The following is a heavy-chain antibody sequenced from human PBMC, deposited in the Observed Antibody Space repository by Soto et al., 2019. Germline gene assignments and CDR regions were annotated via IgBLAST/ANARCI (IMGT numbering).Heavy chain of an antibody. CDR1: GYSFIDYY. CDR2: ISPKSGGT. J-gene: IGHJ4*02. D-gene: IGHD3-22*01. Sequence: QVQLVQSGAEVKKPGASVKVSCEASGYSFIDYYTHWVRQAPGQGFEWMGRISPKSGGTNYAQKFEGRVTLSWDTSLNTAYMELSSLKSDDTAVYYCARPPGYISDLYYFDLWGQGTRVTVSS. CDR3: ARPPGYISDLYYFDL. V-gene: IGHV1-2*02.